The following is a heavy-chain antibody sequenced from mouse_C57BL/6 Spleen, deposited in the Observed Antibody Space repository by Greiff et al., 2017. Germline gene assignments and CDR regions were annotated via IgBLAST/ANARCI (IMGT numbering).Heavy chain of an antibody. Sequence: QVHVKQSGAELVKPGASVKMSCKASGYTFTSYWITWVKQRPGQGLEWIGDIYPGSGSTNYNEKFKSKATLTVDTSSSTAYMQLSSLTSEDSAVYYCARSSYYSNYGYFDYWGQGTTLTVSS. CDR3: ARSSYYSNYGYFDY. V-gene: IGHV1-55*01. J-gene: IGHJ2*01. CDR2: IYPGSGST. CDR1: GYTFTSYW. D-gene: IGHD2-5*01.